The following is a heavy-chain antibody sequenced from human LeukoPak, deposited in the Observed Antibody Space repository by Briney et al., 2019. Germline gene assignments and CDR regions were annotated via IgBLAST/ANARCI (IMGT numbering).Heavy chain of an antibody. CDR2: VDHSGFNT. J-gene: IGHJ4*02. Sequence: GGSPRLSCATSEFTFTKYAMAWVRQAPGKGLEWVSTVDHSGFNTHYRDSVKGRFTISRDDSRSMVFLQMNSLRAEHTAIYFCASDVGPIFFANWGQGTLVTVSS. V-gene: IGHV3-23*01. D-gene: IGHD1-26*01. CDR3: ASDVGPIFFAN. CDR1: EFTFTKYA.